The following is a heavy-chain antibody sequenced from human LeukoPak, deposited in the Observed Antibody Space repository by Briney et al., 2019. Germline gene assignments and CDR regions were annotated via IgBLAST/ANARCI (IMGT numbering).Heavy chain of an antibody. CDR3: ARDYTGSLGADAFDI. CDR2: IYYSGST. J-gene: IGHJ3*02. Sequence: PSETLSLTCTVSGDSISSYYWSWIRQPPGKELEWIGYIYYSGSTFYSPSLKSRVTISVDRSKNQFSLKLSSVTAADTAVYYCARDYTGSLGADAFDIWGQGTMVTVSS. V-gene: IGHV4-59*12. CDR1: GDSISSYY. D-gene: IGHD3-16*01.